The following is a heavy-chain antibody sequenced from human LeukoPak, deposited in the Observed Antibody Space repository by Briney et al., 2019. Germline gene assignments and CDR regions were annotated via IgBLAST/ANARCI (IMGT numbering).Heavy chain of an antibody. CDR2: IYSGGST. CDR3: ARGIAARQGGTAFDY. Sequence: SGGSLRLSCAASGFTVSSNYMSWVRQAPGKGLEWVSVIYSGGSTYYADSVKGRFTISRDNSKNTLYLQMNSLRAEDTAVYYCARGIAARQGGTAFDYWGQGTLVTVSS. D-gene: IGHD6-6*01. V-gene: IGHV3-53*01. CDR1: GFTVSSNY. J-gene: IGHJ4*02.